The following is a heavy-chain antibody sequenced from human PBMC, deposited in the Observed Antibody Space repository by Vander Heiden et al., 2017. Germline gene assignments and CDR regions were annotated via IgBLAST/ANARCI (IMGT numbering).Heavy chain of an antibody. CDR3: ATIGGGSYYDYYDYFDY. CDR2: IKQDGTEK. J-gene: IGHJ4*02. CDR1: GFTFSSYW. V-gene: IGHV3-7*01. D-gene: IGHD1-26*01. Sequence: EVQLVESGGGLVQPGGSLRLSCAASGFTFSSYWMSWVRQAPGKGLEWVANIKQDGTEKNYVDSVKGRFTISRDNAKNSLYLQMNSLRAEDTAVYYCATIGGGSYYDYYDYFDYWGQGTRVTVSS.